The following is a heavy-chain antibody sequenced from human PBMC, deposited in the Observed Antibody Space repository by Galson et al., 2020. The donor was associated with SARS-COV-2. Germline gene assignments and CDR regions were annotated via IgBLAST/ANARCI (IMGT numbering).Heavy chain of an antibody. Sequence: ETSETLSLTCTVSGGSISSSSSYWGWTRQPPGKGLEWIGTIYYSGRTYYNPSLKSRVTISVDTSKNQFSLKLSSVTAADTAVYDCAGEQLVELAPRYYGMDVWGQGTTVTVSS. J-gene: IGHJ6*02. CDR3: AGEQLVELAPRYYGMDV. CDR2: IYYSGRT. V-gene: IGHV4-39*01. CDR1: GGSISSSSSY. D-gene: IGHD6-6*01.